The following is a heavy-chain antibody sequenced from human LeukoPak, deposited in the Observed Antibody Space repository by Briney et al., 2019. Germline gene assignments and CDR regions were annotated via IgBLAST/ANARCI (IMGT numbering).Heavy chain of an antibody. V-gene: IGHV3-74*01. Sequence: GGSLRLSCTASGFTFSSYWMHWVRQAPGKGLVWVSRINSDWGSTSYADSVKGRFTISRDNAKNTLYQQMNSLRAEETAVYYCARRIQGMAPYYFDYWGQGTLVTVSS. J-gene: IGHJ4*02. CDR1: GFTFSSYW. CDR2: INSDWGST. D-gene: IGHD5-24*01. CDR3: ARRIQGMAPYYFDY.